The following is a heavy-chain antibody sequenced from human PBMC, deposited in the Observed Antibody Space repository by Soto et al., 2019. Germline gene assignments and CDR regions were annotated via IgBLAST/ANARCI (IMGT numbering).Heavy chain of an antibody. D-gene: IGHD6-19*01. J-gene: IGHJ4*01. CDR3: ARDHLVAGNFDS. Sequence: SETLSLTSTVYGGSISGYYWSWIRQPAGKGLEWIGRIYTGGGTNYNPSLKSRVTMSIDTSKNQFSLKLSSVTAADTAVYYCARDHLVAGNFDSWGHGTLVTVSS. CDR1: GGSISGYY. V-gene: IGHV4-4*07. CDR2: IYTGGGT.